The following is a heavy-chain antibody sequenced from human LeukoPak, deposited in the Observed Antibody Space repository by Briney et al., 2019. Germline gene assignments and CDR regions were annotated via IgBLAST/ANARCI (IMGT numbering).Heavy chain of an antibody. CDR1: GGSFSGYY. J-gene: IGHJ6*03. CDR3: ARVWYYGSGTNSDLYNYYYMDV. Sequence: PSETLSLTCAVYGGSFSGYYWSWIRQPPGKGLEWIGEINHSGSTNYNPSLKSRVTISIDTSKNQFSLKLSAVTAADTAVYYCARVWYYGSGTNSDLYNYYYMDVWGRGTTVTVSS. D-gene: IGHD3-10*01. V-gene: IGHV4-34*01. CDR2: INHSGST.